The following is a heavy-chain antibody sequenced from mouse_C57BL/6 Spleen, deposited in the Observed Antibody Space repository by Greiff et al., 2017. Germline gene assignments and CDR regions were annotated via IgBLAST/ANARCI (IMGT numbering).Heavy chain of an antibody. CDR3: ARNRGYGSSYMFAY. Sequence: VQLVESGPGLVQPSQSLSITCTVSGFSLTSYGVHWVRQSPGKGLEWLGVIWSGGSTDYNEAFISRLSISKDNSKSQVFFKMNSLQADDTAIDYCARNRGYGSSYMFAYWGQGTLVTVSA. D-gene: IGHD1-1*01. J-gene: IGHJ3*01. CDR1: GFSLTSYG. CDR2: IWSGGST. V-gene: IGHV2-2*01.